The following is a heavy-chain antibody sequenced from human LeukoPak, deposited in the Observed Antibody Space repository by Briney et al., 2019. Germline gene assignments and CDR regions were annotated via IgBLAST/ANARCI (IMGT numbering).Heavy chain of an antibody. CDR1: GLTFSDYY. CDR3: ARSRSYYPADY. J-gene: IGHJ4*02. Sequence: GGSLRLSCAASGLTFSDYYMSWIRQAPGKGLEWVSYISSSNTYTNYAGSVKGRFTISRDDAKNSLYLQMNSLRAEDTAVYYSARSRSYYPADYWGQGTPVTVSS. V-gene: IGHV3-11*03. CDR2: ISSSNTYT. D-gene: IGHD1-26*01.